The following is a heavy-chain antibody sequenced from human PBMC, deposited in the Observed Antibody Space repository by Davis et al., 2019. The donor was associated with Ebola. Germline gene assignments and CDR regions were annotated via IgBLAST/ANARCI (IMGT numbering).Heavy chain of an antibody. J-gene: IGHJ4*02. V-gene: IGHV1-46*01. CDR2: VNPSGGST. D-gene: IGHD2-15*01. Sequence: AASVKVSCKASGYTFTSYYIHWVRQAPGHGLEWMAIVNPSGGSTRYAQKFQGRVTMTRDTSTSTVYMELSSLRSEDTAVYYCARTQDRYCSGGSCYSPFDYWGQGTLVTVSS. CDR1: GYTFTSYY. CDR3: ARTQDRYCSGGSCYSPFDY.